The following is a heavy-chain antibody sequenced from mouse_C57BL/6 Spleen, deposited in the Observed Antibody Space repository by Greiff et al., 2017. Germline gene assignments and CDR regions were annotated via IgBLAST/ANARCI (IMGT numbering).Heavy chain of an antibody. D-gene: IGHD1-1*01. Sequence: VQLQQPGAELVKPGASVKLSCKASGYTFTSYWMQWVKQRPGQGLEWIGEIDPSDSYTNYNQKFKGKATLTVDTSSSTAYIQLSSLTSEDSAVYYCARLYLSSDYWGQGTTPTVSS. V-gene: IGHV1-50*01. CDR2: IDPSDSYT. J-gene: IGHJ2*01. CDR3: ARLYLSSDY. CDR1: GYTFTSYW.